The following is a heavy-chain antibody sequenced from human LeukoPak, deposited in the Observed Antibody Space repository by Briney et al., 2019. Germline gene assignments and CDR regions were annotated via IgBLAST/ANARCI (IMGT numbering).Heavy chain of an antibody. CDR3: TTRSSP. CDR2: IKSKTDGGTT. Sequence: PGGSLRLSCTASGFTFSSYEMNWVRQAPGKGLEWVGRIKSKTDGGTTDYTAPVKGRFTISRDDSKNTVYLQMNSLKIEDTAVYYCTTRSSPWGQGTLVTVSS. V-gene: IGHV3-15*01. J-gene: IGHJ4*02. CDR1: GFTFSSYE.